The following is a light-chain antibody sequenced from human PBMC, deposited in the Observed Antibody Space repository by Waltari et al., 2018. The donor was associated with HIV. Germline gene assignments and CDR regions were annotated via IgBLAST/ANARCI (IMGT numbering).Light chain of an antibody. CDR1: SSNTGKNA. CDR2: YDA. Sequence: AGRRETPAVSEAPRKRGTRERGGRSSNTGKNAGKGHQQIPGKAPKLLIYYDALLPSGVSDRFSGSKSGTSPSLAISALQSEDEADYYCAAWDDSLNGPVFGGGTNLTVL. J-gene: IGLJ2*01. CDR3: AAWDDSLNGPV. V-gene: IGLV1-36*01.